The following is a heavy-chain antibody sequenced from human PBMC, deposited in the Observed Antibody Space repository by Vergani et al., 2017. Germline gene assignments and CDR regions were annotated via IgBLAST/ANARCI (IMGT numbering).Heavy chain of an antibody. CDR3: ARDTAVADDVFDL. D-gene: IGHD6-19*01. J-gene: IGHJ3*01. Sequence: QVQLQESGPGLVRPSETLSLTCPVSGTSVSSGTHYWDWIRQPADKTLEWIGRIYTSGSTDYNPTLRSRITLSLVRYTNQVSLKVSSVTAADTAVYFCARDTAVADDVFDLWGQGTLVSVSA. CDR2: IYTSGST. CDR1: GTSVSSGTHY. V-gene: IGHV4-61*02.